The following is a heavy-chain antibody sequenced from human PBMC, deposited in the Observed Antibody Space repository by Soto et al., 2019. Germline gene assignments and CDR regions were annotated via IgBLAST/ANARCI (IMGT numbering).Heavy chain of an antibody. CDR3: SRFIMVGGWFDPNYYHGMDV. CDR2: ISGYNGNT. J-gene: IGHJ6*02. CDR1: GYTFSNYG. D-gene: IGHD6-19*01. V-gene: IGHV1-18*01. Sequence: ASVKVSFKTSGYTFSNYGINWVRQAPGQGLEWMGWISGYNGNTNYAQTVQGRVTMTTDTSTGTVYMELRSLKPDDTAIYYCSRFIMVGGWFDPNYYHGMDVWGQGTTVTVSS.